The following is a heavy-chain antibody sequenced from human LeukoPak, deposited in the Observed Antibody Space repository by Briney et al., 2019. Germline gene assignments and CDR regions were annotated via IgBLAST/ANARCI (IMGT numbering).Heavy chain of an antibody. D-gene: IGHD3-9*01. CDR3: ARLPGPYSDWLLLSDAAFDI. Sequence: SETLSLTCTVSGGSISSSSYYWGWIRQPPGKGLEWIGSIYYSGSTYYNPSLKSRVTISVDTSKNQFSLKLSSVTAADTAVYYCARLPGPYSDWLLLSDAAFDIWGQGTMVTVSS. V-gene: IGHV4-39*01. J-gene: IGHJ3*02. CDR1: GGSISSSSYY. CDR2: IYYSGST.